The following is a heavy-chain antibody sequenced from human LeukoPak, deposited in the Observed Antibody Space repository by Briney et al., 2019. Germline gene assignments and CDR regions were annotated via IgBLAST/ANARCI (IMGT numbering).Heavy chain of an antibody. V-gene: IGHV4-59*08. CDR1: GGSISSYY. CDR3: ARLSYDYVWGSLFDP. D-gene: IGHD3-16*01. Sequence: SETLSLTCTVSGGSISSYYWSWIRQSPGKGLEWIGYIYYSGSTNYNPSLKSRVTISVDTSKNQFSLKLSSVTAADTAVYYCARLSYDYVWGSLFDPWGQGTLVTVSS. J-gene: IGHJ5*02. CDR2: IYYSGST.